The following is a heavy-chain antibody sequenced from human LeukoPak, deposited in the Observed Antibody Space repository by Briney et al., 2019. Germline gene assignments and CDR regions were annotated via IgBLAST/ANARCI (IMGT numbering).Heavy chain of an antibody. V-gene: IGHV3-33*06. CDR1: GFTFSNYG. J-gene: IGHJ4*02. Sequence: RGTLRLSCAASGFTFSNYGMHWVRQAPGKGLEWVALLWLDGSNVYYAESVRGRFTISRDNSKNTLYLRMNSLRAEDTSLYDCVKGEVDSSGYYITPDIWGQGTLVTVSS. D-gene: IGHD3-22*01. CDR3: VKGEVDSSGYYITPDI. CDR2: LWLDGSNV.